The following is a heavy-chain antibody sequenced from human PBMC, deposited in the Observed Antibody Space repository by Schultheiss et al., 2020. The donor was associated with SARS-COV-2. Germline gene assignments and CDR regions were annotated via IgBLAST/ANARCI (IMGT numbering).Heavy chain of an antibody. CDR3: AGNYNRSPIHYGMDV. V-gene: IGHV4-59*08. Sequence: SQTLSLTCTVSGVSISSYCWNWIRQPPGKGLEWIGFIHDSGSTNYNPSLKSRVTISVDTSKNQFSLKLTSVIAADTAVYYCAGNYNRSPIHYGMDVWGQGTTVTVSS. CDR1: GVSISSYC. CDR2: IHDSGST. J-gene: IGHJ6*02. D-gene: IGHD2/OR15-2a*01.